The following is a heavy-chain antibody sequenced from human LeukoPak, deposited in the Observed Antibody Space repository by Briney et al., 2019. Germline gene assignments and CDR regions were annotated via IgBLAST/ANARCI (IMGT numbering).Heavy chain of an antibody. Sequence: SVKVSCKASGGTFSSYAISWVRQAPGQGLEWMGRIIPIFGTANYAQKFQGRVTITTDESTSTAYMELSSLRSEDTAVYYCARARGGDYYDSSGYLGYWGQGTLVTVSS. CDR3: ARARGGDYYDSSGYLGY. J-gene: IGHJ4*02. CDR2: IIPIFGTA. CDR1: GGTFSSYA. D-gene: IGHD3-22*01. V-gene: IGHV1-69*05.